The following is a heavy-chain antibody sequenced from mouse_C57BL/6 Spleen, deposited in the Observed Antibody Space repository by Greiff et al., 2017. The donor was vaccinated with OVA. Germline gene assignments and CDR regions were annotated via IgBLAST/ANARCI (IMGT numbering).Heavy chain of an antibody. CDR3: AKAEDIELRAMDY. J-gene: IGHJ4*01. CDR2: IWRGGST. Sequence: QVQLQQSGPSLVQPSQSLSITCTVSGFSLTSYGVHWVRQSPGKGLEWLGVIWRGGSTDYNAAFMSRLSITKDNSKSQVFFKMNSLQADDTAIYYCAKAEDIELRAMDYWGQGTSVTVSS. CDR1: GFSLTSYG. V-gene: IGHV2-5-1*01. D-gene: IGHD1-1*01.